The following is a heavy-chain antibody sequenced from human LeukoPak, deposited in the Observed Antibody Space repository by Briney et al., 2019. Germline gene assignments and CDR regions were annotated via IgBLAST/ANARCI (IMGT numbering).Heavy chain of an antibody. CDR3: ARVDWYKFYY. CDR2: INQDGSEK. CDR1: GFTFSIYW. V-gene: IGHV3-7*02. J-gene: IGHJ4*02. Sequence: GGSLRLSCAASGFTFSIYWMSWVRQAPGEGLEWVANINQDGSEKYYVDSVKGRFTISRDNAKNSLYLQTNSLRAEDTAVYYCARVDWYKFYYWGQGTLVTVSS. D-gene: IGHD3-9*01.